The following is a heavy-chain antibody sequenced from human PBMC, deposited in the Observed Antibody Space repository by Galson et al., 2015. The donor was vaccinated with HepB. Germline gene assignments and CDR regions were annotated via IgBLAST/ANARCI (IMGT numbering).Heavy chain of an antibody. V-gene: IGHV1-69*13. CDR2: IIPIFGTA. CDR3: ARDRGYGDQPQVWYFDL. CDR1: GGTFSRYA. J-gene: IGHJ2*01. D-gene: IGHD4-17*01. Sequence: SVKVSCKASGGTFSRYAISWVRQAPGQGLEWMGGIIPIFGTANYAQKFQGRVTITADESTSTAYMELSSLRSEDTAVYYCARDRGYGDQPQVWYFDLWGRGTLVAVSS.